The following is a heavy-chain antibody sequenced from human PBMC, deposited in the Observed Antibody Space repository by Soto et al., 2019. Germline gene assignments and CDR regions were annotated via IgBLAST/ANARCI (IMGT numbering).Heavy chain of an antibody. CDR2: ISSGSGTI. Sequence: EVQLVESGGGLVQPGGSLRLSCAASGFTFSSYTMNWVHQAPGKGLEWVSYISSGSGTIYYADSVKGRFTISRDNAKNSLYLQMNSLRAEDTAVYYCVRDASKLVLRDFDYWGQGALVTVSS. D-gene: IGHD3-3*01. CDR1: GFTFSSYT. CDR3: VRDASKLVLRDFDY. V-gene: IGHV3-48*01. J-gene: IGHJ4*02.